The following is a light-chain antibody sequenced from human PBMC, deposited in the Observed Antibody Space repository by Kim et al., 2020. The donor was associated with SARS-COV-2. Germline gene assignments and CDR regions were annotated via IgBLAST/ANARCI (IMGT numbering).Light chain of an antibody. V-gene: IGLV1-44*01. Sequence: ELTQPPSASGTPGQRVTISCSGSSSNIGSNNVNWYQQLPGTAPKLIMYSNDQRPSGVPDRFSGSRSGTSASLAISGLQSEDEADYYCVAWDDSLNGLWVFGGGTQLTVL. CDR2: SND. J-gene: IGLJ3*02. CDR3: VAWDDSLNGLWV. CDR1: SSNIGSNN.